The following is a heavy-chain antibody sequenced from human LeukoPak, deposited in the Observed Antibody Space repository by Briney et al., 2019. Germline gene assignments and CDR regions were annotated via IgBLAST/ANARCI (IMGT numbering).Heavy chain of an antibody. CDR3: TRGGRNTSYYWYY. D-gene: IGHD1-26*01. CDR2: ISGSGGNT. J-gene: IGHJ4*02. V-gene: IGHV3-23*01. Sequence: GGSLRLSCAASGSGFTFSSYAMSWVRQAPGKGLEWVSAISGSGGNTYYADSVKGRFTISRDNAENSVYLRMNSLRDEDTAVYYCTRGGRNTSYYWYYWGQGTLVTVSS. CDR1: GSGFTFSSYA.